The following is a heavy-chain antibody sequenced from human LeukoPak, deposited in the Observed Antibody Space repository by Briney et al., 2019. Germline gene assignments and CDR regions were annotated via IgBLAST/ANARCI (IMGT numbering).Heavy chain of an antibody. D-gene: IGHD2-8*01. V-gene: IGHV3-48*01. Sequence: PGGSLRLSCAASGFTFSTYSMNWVRQAPGKGLDWISYISSTSTTIYYADSVKGRFTISRDNAKNSLYLQLNSLRAEDTAVYYCTNDFDYWGQGTLVTVSS. J-gene: IGHJ4*02. CDR1: GFTFSTYS. CDR3: TNDFDY. CDR2: ISSTSTTI.